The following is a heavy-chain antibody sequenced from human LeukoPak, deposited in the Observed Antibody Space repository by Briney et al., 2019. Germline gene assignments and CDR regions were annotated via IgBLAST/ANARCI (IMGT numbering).Heavy chain of an antibody. CDR1: GYTFTSYG. CDR2: ISAYNGNT. J-gene: IGHJ3*02. CDR3: ARVGSSSSRIHDAFDI. D-gene: IGHD6-6*01. V-gene: IGHV1-18*01. Sequence: ASVKVSCKASGYTFTSYGISWVRQAPGRGLEWMGWISAYNGNTNYAQKLQGRVTMTTDTSTSTAYMELRSLRSDDTAVYYCARVGSSSSRIHDAFDIWGQGTMVTVSS.